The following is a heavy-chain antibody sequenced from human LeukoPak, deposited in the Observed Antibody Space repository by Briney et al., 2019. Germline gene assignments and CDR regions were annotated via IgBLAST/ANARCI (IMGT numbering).Heavy chain of an antibody. Sequence: SETLSLTCTVSGGSISSYYWSWIRQPPGKGLEWIGYIYHSGSTYYNPSLKSRVTISVDTSKNHFSLKLSSVTAADTAVYYCARGRKLEWLFQPLNWFDPWGQGTLVTVSS. J-gene: IGHJ5*02. CDR1: GGSISSYY. V-gene: IGHV4-59*12. CDR2: IYHSGST. D-gene: IGHD3-3*01. CDR3: ARGRKLEWLFQPLNWFDP.